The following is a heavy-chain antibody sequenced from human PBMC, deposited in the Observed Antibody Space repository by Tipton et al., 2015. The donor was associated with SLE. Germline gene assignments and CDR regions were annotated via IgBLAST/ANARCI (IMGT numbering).Heavy chain of an antibody. CDR2: IDTNTGNP. CDR3: ARHLVNGYFDL. Sequence: QLVQSGAEVKKPGASVKVSCKASGYTFTNYRMNWVRQAPGQGLEWMGWIDTNTGNPTYAQGLTGRFVFSLDTSVSTAYLQISSLKAEDTAVYYCARHLVNGYFDLWGRGTLVTVSS. D-gene: IGHD1-1*01. V-gene: IGHV7-4-1*02. J-gene: IGHJ2*01. CDR1: GYTFTNYR.